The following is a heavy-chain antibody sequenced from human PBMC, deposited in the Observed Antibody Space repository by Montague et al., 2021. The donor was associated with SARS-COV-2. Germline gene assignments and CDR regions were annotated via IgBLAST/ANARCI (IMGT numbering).Heavy chain of an antibody. D-gene: IGHD6-19*01. J-gene: IGHJ4*02. Sequence: SETLSLTCTVYGGSFSGYYWSWIRQPPGKGLEWIGEINHSGSTNYNPSLKSRVTISVDTSKNQFSLKLSSVTAADTAVYYCARGIPLYSSGWSPRFWASSFDYWGQGTLVTVSS. CDR1: GGSFSGYY. CDR2: INHSGST. CDR3: ARGIPLYSSGWSPRFWASSFDY. V-gene: IGHV4-34*01.